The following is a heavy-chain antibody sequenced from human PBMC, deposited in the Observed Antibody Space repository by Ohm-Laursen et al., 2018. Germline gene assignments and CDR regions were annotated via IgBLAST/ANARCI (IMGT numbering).Heavy chain of an antibody. D-gene: IGHD3-22*01. CDR2: IWYDGSNK. J-gene: IGHJ3*02. CDR3: ARAFPYYYDSSGYSLDAFDI. CDR1: GFTFSSYG. Sequence: SLRLSCSASGFTFSSYGMHWVRQAPGKGLEWVAVIWYDGSNKYYADSVKGRFTISRDNSKNTLYLQMNSLRAEDTAVYYCARAFPYYYDSSGYSLDAFDIWGQGTMVTVSS. V-gene: IGHV3-33*01.